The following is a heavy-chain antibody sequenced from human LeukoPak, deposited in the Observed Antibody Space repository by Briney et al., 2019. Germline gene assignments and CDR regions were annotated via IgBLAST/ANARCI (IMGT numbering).Heavy chain of an antibody. V-gene: IGHV3-9*01. CDR3: AKERLSSTNLYYYYGMDV. J-gene: IGHJ6*02. Sequence: PGGSLRLSCAASGFTFDDYAMHWVRHAPGKGLEWVSGISWNSGSIGYADSVKGRFTISRDNAKNSLYLQMNSLRAEDTALYYCAKERLSSTNLYYYYGMDVWGQGTTVTVSS. D-gene: IGHD2-2*01. CDR2: ISWNSGSI. CDR1: GFTFDDYA.